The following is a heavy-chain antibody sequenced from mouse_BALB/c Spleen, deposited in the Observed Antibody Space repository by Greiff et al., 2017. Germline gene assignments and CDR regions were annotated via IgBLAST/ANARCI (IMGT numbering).Heavy chain of an antibody. Sequence: VMLVESGPGILQPSQTLSLTCSFSGFSLSTSGMGVSWIRQPAGKGLEWLAHTYWDDDKRDNPSLKSRLTTSKDTSRKQVFLKITSVDTADTATYYCARYGYDGYAMDYWGQGTSVTVSS. J-gene: IGHJ4*01. D-gene: IGHD2-2*01. CDR1: GFSLSTSGMG. CDR3: ARYGYDGYAMDY. V-gene: IGHV8-12*01. CDR2: TYWDDDK.